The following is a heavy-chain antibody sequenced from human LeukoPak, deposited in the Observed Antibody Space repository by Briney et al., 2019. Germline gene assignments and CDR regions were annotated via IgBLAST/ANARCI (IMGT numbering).Heavy chain of an antibody. CDR2: ISSSSSTI. CDR1: GITLSNYE. CDR3: ARDGGAYNWNEYYFDY. J-gene: IGHJ4*02. D-gene: IGHD1-20*01. Sequence: GGSVRLSCAASGITLSNYEMNWVRQAPGKGLEWVSYISSSSSTIYYADSVKGRSTISRDNAKNSLYLQMNGLRAEDTAVYYCARDGGAYNWNEYYFDYWGQGTLVTVSS. V-gene: IGHV3-48*01.